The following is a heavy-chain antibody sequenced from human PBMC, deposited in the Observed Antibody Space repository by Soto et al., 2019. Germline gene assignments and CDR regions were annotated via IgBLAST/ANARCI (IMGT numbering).Heavy chain of an antibody. CDR2: VFYSGSD. CDR1: GGSVSSGNHY. CDR3: ARGRGYGYGIDY. D-gene: IGHD5-18*01. Sequence: QVQLQESGPGLVKPSETLSLTCTVSGGSVSSGNHYWSGIRQPPGKEFAFIAFVFYSGSDNYNPSLKSRGNTSIDTSKNQFSLNLRSVTAADTAVYYGARGRGYGYGIDYWGQGALVTVSS. V-gene: IGHV4-61*01. J-gene: IGHJ4*02.